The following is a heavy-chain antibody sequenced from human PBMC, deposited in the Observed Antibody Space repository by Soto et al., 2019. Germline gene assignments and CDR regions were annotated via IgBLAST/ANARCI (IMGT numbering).Heavy chain of an antibody. CDR3: AREEDTASGNWFDP. V-gene: IGHV4-30-2*01. Sequence: KPSETLSLTCAVSGGSISSGGYSWSWIRQPPGKGLEWIGYIYHSGSTYYNPSLKSRVTISVDRSKNQFSLKLSSVTAADTAVYYCAREEDTASGNWFDPWGQGTLVTVSS. CDR2: IYHSGST. CDR1: GGSISSGGYS. J-gene: IGHJ5*02. D-gene: IGHD5-18*01.